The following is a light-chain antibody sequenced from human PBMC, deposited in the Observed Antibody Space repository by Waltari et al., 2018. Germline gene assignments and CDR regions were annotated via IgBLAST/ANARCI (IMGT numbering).Light chain of an antibody. Sequence: DIQMTQSPSSLSASVGDRVTITCRASEDLNKYLNWYQQKPGKAPRLLISATSTLRSGVPSRFSGSSSWTDFSLTISSLQAEDFAIYYCQQSYRAPLTFGGGTKVEI. CDR3: QQSYRAPLT. CDR1: EDLNKY. V-gene: IGKV1-39*01. J-gene: IGKJ4*01. CDR2: ATS.